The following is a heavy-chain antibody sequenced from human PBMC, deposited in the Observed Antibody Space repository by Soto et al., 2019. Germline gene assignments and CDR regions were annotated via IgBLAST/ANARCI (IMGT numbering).Heavy chain of an antibody. CDR2: INPSGGST. CDR3: ARDQGDGYNYSRGGYGMDV. Sequence: ASVKVSCKASGYTFTSYYMHWVRQAPGQGLEWMGIINPSGGSTSYAQKFQGRVTMTRDTSTSTVYMELSSLRSEDTAVYYCARDQGDGYNYSRGGYGMDVWGQGTTVTVSS. CDR1: GYTFTSYY. J-gene: IGHJ6*02. D-gene: IGHD1-1*01. V-gene: IGHV1-46*01.